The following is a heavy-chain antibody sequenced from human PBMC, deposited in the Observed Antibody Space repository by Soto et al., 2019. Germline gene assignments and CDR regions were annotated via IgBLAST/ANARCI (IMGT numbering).Heavy chain of an antibody. Sequence: QLQLQESGSGLVKPSQTLSLTCAVSGGSISSGGYSWSWIRQPPGKGLEWIGYIYHSGSTYYNPSLKSRVTIAVDRSKNQFSLKLSSVTAADTAVYYGAREGISLAYGSGQNWFDPWGQGTLVTVSS. CDR2: IYHSGST. J-gene: IGHJ5*02. CDR1: GGSISSGGYS. V-gene: IGHV4-30-2*01. CDR3: AREGISLAYGSGQNWFDP. D-gene: IGHD3-10*01.